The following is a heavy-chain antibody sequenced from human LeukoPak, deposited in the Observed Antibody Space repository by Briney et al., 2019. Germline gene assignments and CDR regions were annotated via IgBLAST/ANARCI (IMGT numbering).Heavy chain of an antibody. D-gene: IGHD6-6*01. V-gene: IGHV3-30*02. CDR3: ARVVSSSSIALDY. CDR2: IRYDGSNK. CDR1: GFTFSSYG. Sequence: GGSLRLSCAASGFTFSSYGMHWVRQTPGKGLEWVAFIRYDGSNKYYADSVKGRFTISRDNAKNSLYLQMNSLRAEDTAVYSCARVVSSSSIALDYWGQGTLVTVSS. J-gene: IGHJ4*02.